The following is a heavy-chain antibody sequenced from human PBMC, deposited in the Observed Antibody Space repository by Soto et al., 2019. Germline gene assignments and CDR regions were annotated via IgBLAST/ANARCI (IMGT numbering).Heavy chain of an antibody. CDR3: AGYCSGTSCYAGYYYYYGMDV. CDR1: GFIFSNYG. V-gene: IGHV3-30*03. CDR2: ISYDGSKK. D-gene: IGHD2-2*01. J-gene: IGHJ6*02. Sequence: GGSLRLSCAASGFIFSNYGMHWVRQAPGKGLEWVALISYDGSKKYYADSVKVRFTVSRDNSKNTLYLQINSLRAEDTAVYYCAGYCSGTSCYAGYYYYYGMDVWRQGTTVTVSS.